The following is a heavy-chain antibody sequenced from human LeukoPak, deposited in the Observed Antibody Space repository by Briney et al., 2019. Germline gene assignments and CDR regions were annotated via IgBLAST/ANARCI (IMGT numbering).Heavy chain of an antibody. Sequence: PSQTLSLTCAISGDSVSSNSAAWNWIRQSPSRGLEWLGRTYYRSKWYNDYAVSVKSRITINPDTSKNQFSLQLNSVTPEDTAVYYCTFSRARGVGSYYYYYYMDVWGKGTTVTVSS. D-gene: IGHD3-10*01. J-gene: IGHJ6*03. CDR3: TFSRARGVGSYYYYYYMDV. CDR1: GDSVSSNSAA. V-gene: IGHV6-1*01. CDR2: TYYRSKWYN.